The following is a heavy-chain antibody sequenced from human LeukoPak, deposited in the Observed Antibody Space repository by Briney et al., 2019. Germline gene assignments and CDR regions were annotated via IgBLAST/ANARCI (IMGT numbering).Heavy chain of an antibody. CDR2: ISGSSSYL. CDR3: ARSTRDRAGVYYFYYYMDV. CDR1: GYTFSTYS. V-gene: IGHV3-21*01. J-gene: IGHJ6*03. D-gene: IGHD5-24*01. Sequence: GGSLRLSCAASGYTFSTYSMNWVRQSPGKGLEWVSSISGSSSYLYYADSVRGRFTISRDNAKNSLYLQVNSLRAEDTAVYYCARSTRDRAGVYYFYYYMDVWGRGTTVTVPS.